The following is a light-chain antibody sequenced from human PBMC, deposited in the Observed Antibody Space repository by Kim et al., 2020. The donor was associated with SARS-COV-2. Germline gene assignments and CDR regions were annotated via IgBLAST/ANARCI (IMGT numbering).Light chain of an antibody. J-gene: IGLJ2*01. Sequence: SVSPGQTASITCSGDKLGNKYSCWYQQKPGPSPVLCIYQDSTRPSGIPERFSGATSANTAALTISRTQAMHEADYYSQAQDSSTSVFGGGTQLTVL. V-gene: IGLV3-1*01. CDR3: QAQDSSTSV. CDR1: KLGNKY. CDR2: QDS.